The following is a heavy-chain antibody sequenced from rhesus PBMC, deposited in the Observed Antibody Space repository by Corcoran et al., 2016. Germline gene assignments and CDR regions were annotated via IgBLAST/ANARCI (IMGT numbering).Heavy chain of an antibody. CDR3: TREPQYCVGIYCYLDY. V-gene: IGHV3-153*02. D-gene: IGHD2-27*01. Sequence: DYAMDWVRQAPGKGLEWVGFIRSKAYGGTAEYAASVKDRFTVSRDDSRNTAYLQMSSLKTEDTAVYYCTREPQYCVGIYCYLDYWGQGVLVTVSS. CDR1: DYA. CDR2: IRSKAYGGTA. J-gene: IGHJ4*01.